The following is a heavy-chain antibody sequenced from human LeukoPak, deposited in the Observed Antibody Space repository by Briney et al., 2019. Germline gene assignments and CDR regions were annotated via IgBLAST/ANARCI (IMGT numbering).Heavy chain of an antibody. D-gene: IGHD2-2*01. CDR2: ISSSSSYI. V-gene: IGHV3-21*01. CDR3: ARVRSWNCSSTSCYPY. J-gene: IGHJ4*02. Sequence: GGSLRLSCAASGFTFSSYSMYWVRQAPGKGLEWVSSISSSSSYIYYADSVKGRFTISRDNAKNSLYLQMNSLRAEDTAVYYCARVRSWNCSSTSCYPYWGQGTLVTVSS. CDR1: GFTFSSYS.